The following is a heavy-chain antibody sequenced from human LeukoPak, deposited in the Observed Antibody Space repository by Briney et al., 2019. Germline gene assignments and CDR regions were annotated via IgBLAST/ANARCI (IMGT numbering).Heavy chain of an antibody. CDR3: AKGSIAAAGWYYFDY. CDR2: ISGSGGST. V-gene: IGHV3-23*01. D-gene: IGHD6-13*01. CDR1: GFTFSSYA. Sequence: PGGSLRLSCAASGFTFSSYAMSWVRQAPGKGLEWVSAISGSGGSTYYADSVKGRFTISRDNSKDTLYLQMNSLRAEDTAVYYCAKGSIAAAGWYYFDYWGQGTLVTVSS. J-gene: IGHJ4*02.